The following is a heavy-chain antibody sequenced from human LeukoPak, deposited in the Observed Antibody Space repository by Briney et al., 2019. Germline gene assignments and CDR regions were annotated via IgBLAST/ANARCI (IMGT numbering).Heavy chain of an antibody. CDR2: ISNNGVRI. Sequence: GGSLRLSCAASGXTFTSYAMHWVRQAPGKGLEYVSAISNNGVRIYYANSVKGRFTISRDNSKNTLYLQMGSLRAEDMAVYYCARDLSGGGLDYWGQGTLVTVSS. CDR3: ARDLSGGGLDY. D-gene: IGHD3-10*01. J-gene: IGHJ4*02. V-gene: IGHV3-64*01. CDR1: GXTFTSYA.